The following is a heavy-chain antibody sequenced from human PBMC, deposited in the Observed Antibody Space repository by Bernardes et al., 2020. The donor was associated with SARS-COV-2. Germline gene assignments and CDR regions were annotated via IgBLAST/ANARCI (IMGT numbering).Heavy chain of an antibody. V-gene: IGHV5-51*01. CDR1: GYSFTSDW. D-gene: IGHD3-22*01. Sequence: GESLKISCQASGYSFTSDWIGWVRQKPGKGLEWMGIVYPGDSDTRYSPSFRGQVTISADESISTAYLQLSSLKASDSGMYYCARQVFDSGGYYSPYFDFWGRGTLVTVSS. CDR3: ARQVFDSGGYYSPYFDF. CDR2: VYPGDSDT. J-gene: IGHJ4*02.